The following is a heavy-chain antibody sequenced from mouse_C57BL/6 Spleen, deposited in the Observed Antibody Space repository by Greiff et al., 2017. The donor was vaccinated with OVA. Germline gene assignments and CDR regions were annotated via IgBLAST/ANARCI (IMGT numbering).Heavy chain of an antibody. CDR3: ARKDDGYYLYWYFDV. J-gene: IGHJ1*03. D-gene: IGHD2-3*01. V-gene: IGHV1-81*01. Sequence: QVQLKQSGAELARPGASVKLSCKASGYTFTSYGISWVKQRTGQGLEWIGEIYPRSGNTYYNEKFKGKATLTADKSSSTAYMELRSLTSEDSAVYFCARKDDGYYLYWYFDVWGTGTTVTVSS. CDR2: IYPRSGNT. CDR1: GYTFTSYG.